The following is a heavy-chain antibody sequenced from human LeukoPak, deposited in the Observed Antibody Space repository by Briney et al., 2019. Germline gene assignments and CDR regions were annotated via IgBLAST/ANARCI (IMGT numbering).Heavy chain of an antibody. D-gene: IGHD3-22*01. CDR1: GYTLTELS. CDR3: ATGYDTTYYFDY. J-gene: IGHJ4*02. V-gene: IGHV1-24*01. CDR2: FDPEDGET. Sequence: ASVKVSCKVSGYTLTELSMHWVRQAPGKGLEWMRGFDPEDGETIYAQKFQGRVTMTEDTSTDTAYMELSSLRSEDTAVYYCATGYDTTYYFDYWGQGTLVTVSS.